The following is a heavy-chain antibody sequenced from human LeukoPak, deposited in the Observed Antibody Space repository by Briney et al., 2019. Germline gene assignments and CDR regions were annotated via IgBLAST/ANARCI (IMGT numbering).Heavy chain of an antibody. J-gene: IGHJ5*02. CDR3: ARGEILFNP. CDR1: GGSFSGYY. CDR2: VYNSGST. V-gene: IGHV4-59*01. Sequence: SETLSLTCAVYGGSFSGYYWSWIRQPPGKGLEWIGCVYNSGSTNYNPSLKSRVTISVDTSKNQFSLKLSSVTAADTAVYYCARGEILFNPWGQGTLVTVSS. D-gene: IGHD2-15*01.